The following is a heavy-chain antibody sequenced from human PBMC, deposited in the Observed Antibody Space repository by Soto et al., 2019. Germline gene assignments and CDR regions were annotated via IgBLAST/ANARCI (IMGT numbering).Heavy chain of an antibody. D-gene: IGHD6-13*01. V-gene: IGHV1-2*04. J-gene: IGHJ5*02. CDR1: GYTFTGYY. CDR3: ARGAIAAAGTEALFDL. CDR2: INPNSGGT. Sequence: GASVKVSCKASGYTFTGYYMHWVRQAPGQGLEWMGWINPNSGGTNYAQKFQGWVTMTRDTSISTAYMELSRLRSDDTAVHYCARGAIAAAGTEALFDLWGQGTLVTVSS.